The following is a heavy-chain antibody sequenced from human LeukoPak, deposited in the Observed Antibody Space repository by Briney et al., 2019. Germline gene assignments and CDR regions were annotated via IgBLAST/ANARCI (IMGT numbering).Heavy chain of an antibody. Sequence: SETLSLTCTVSGGSISSSSYYWGWIRQPPGKGLEWIGTFYYSGNTYYNPSLKSRVTISVDTSKNQFSLKLSSVTAADTAVYYCARNHQVHWGSYWYFDLWGRGTLVSVSS. CDR1: GGSISSSSYY. J-gene: IGHJ2*01. CDR2: FYYSGNT. V-gene: IGHV4-39*01. D-gene: IGHD7-27*01. CDR3: ARNHQVHWGSYWYFDL.